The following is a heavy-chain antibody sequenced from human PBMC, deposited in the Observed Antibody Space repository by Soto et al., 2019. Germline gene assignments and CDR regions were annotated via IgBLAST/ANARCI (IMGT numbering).Heavy chain of an antibody. CDR3: ARVDNEPAAPYYYGMDV. CDR2: ISAYNGNT. Sequence: QVQLVQSGAEVKKPGASVKVSCKASGYTFTSYGISWVRQAPGQGLEWMGWISAYNGNTNYAQKLQGRVTMTTDTSTSKAYMELRSLRSDDTAVYYCARVDNEPAAPYYYGMDVWGQGTTVTVSS. D-gene: IGHD2-2*01. J-gene: IGHJ6*02. V-gene: IGHV1-18*01. CDR1: GYTFTSYG.